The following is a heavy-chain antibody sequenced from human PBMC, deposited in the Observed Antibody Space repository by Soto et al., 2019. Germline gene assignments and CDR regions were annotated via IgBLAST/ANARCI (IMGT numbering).Heavy chain of an antibody. D-gene: IGHD5-12*01. J-gene: IGHJ6*02. CDR2: IWYDGSNK. CDR3: ARCSGGYTYYYGMDV. V-gene: IGHV3-33*01. Sequence: GGSLRLSCAASGFTFSSYGMHWVRQAPGKGLEWVAVIWYDGSNKYYADSVKGRFTISRGNSKNTLYLQMNSLRAEDTAVYYCARCSGGYTYYYGMDVWGQGTTVTVSS. CDR1: GFTFSSYG.